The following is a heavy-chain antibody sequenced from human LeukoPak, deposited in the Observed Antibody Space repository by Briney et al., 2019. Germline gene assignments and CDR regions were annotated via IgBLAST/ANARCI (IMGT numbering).Heavy chain of an antibody. CDR1: GFTFNTAW. V-gene: IGHV3-15*01. Sequence: NPGGSLRLSRAASGFTFNTAWMSWVRQAPGKGLEWVGHVKSKNAGGTTDYAAPVKGRFTISRDDSKTTLYLQMNSLKTEDTAVYYCTTEYYGSDYYWGQGTLVTVSS. CDR2: VKSKNAGGTT. D-gene: IGHD3-10*01. CDR3: TTEYYGSDYY. J-gene: IGHJ4*02.